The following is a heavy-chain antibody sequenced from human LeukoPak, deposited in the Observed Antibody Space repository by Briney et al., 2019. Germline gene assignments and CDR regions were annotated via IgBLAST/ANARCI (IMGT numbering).Heavy chain of an antibody. D-gene: IGHD1-1*01. CDR3: ARDKTGNNWFDP. Sequence: SETLSLTCTVSGGSISNDYWSWIRQPPGKGLEWIGYVSYSGCTNYNPSLNSRVTIPVDTSKSQFSLKLSSVTAADTAVYYCARDKTGNNWFDPWGQGTRVTVSS. J-gene: IGHJ5*02. CDR1: GGSISNDY. V-gene: IGHV4-59*13. CDR2: VSYSGCT.